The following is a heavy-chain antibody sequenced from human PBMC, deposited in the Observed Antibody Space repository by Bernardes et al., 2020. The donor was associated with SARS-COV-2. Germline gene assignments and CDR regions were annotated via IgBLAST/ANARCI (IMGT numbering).Heavy chain of an antibody. V-gene: IGHV4-34*01. CDR1: SGSFSGYY. J-gene: IGHJ2*01. CDR2: INDSGST. Sequence: SETLSLTCAVYSGSFSGYYWSWIRQTPGKGLEWIGEINDSGSTKYNPARKSRVSTSVDPSKNKFSLKLNSVTAADTAVYYCARGSAAVVSHFMLLFANWYFDLWGRGTLVTVSS. D-gene: IGHD2-15*01. CDR3: ARGSAAVVSHFMLLFANWYFDL.